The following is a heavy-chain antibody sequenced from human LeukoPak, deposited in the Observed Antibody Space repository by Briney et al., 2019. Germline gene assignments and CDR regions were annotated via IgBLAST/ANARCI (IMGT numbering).Heavy chain of an antibody. V-gene: IGHV3-33*01. CDR1: GFTFSSYG. J-gene: IGHJ4*02. Sequence: GGSLRLSCAASGFTFSSYGMHWVRQAPGKGLEWVAVIWYDGSNKYYADSVKGRFTISRDSSKNTLYLQMNSLRAEDTAVYYCARDLGDSCGSPFDYWGQGTLVTVSS. CDR2: IWYDGSNK. CDR3: ARDLGDSCGSPFDY. D-gene: IGHD2-2*01.